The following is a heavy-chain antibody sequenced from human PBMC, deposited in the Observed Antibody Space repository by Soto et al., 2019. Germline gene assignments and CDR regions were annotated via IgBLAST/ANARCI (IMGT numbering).Heavy chain of an antibody. Sequence: PSETLSLTCAVYGGSFSGYYWSWIRQPPGKGLEWIGEINHSGSTNYNPSLKSRVTISVDTSKNQCSLKLSSVTAADTAVYYCARGRAYGVRGGGYYYYGMDVWGQGTTVTVSS. V-gene: IGHV4-34*01. CDR1: GGSFSGYY. J-gene: IGHJ6*02. CDR3: ARGRAYGVRGGGYYYYGMDV. CDR2: INHSGST. D-gene: IGHD3-10*02.